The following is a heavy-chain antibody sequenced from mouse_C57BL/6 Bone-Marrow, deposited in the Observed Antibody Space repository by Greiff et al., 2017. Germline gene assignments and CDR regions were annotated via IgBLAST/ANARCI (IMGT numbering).Heavy chain of an antibody. D-gene: IGHD6-1*01. Sequence: VQLQESGAELVRPGTSVKMSCKASGYTFTNYWIGWAKQRPGHGLEWIGDIYPGGGYTNYTEKFTGKATLTADKSSSTAYMQFSSLTSEDSAIYYCARCQGFFDYWGQGTTLTVSS. CDR1: GYTFTNYW. CDR2: IYPGGGYT. CDR3: ARCQGFFDY. J-gene: IGHJ2*01. V-gene: IGHV1-63*01.